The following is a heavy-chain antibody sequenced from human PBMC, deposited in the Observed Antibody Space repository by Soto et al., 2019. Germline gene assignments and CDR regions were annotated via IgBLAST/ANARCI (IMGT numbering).Heavy chain of an antibody. J-gene: IGHJ4*02. CDR3: ARDPVTTKEYYFDY. CDR1: GLSFNNYA. V-gene: IGHV3-23*01. Sequence: SLRRSCAVSGLSFNNYAMNWVRLAPGKGLEWVSSISGGGTVTYSADAVRGRFTISSDKSRNTVYFQMSSLKSADTAVYYCARDPVTTKEYYFDYWGQGTLVTASS. D-gene: IGHD4-17*01. CDR2: ISGGGTVT.